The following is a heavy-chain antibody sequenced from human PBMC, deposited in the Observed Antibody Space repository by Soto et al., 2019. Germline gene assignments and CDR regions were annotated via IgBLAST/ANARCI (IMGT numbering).Heavy chain of an antibody. CDR1: GYDFTRYG. V-gene: IGHV1-18*01. J-gene: IGHJ4*02. CDR2: ISGNNGYT. CDR3: ARGEHVSLMRGGWKYYFDY. Sequence: QVQLVQSEPEVRLPGASVKISCKASGYDFTRYGISWVRQAPGQGLQWMGWISGNNGYTNQAQHLQGRLTLTTDTATNTAYMELKTLTSDATATYYCARGEHVSLMRGGWKYYFDYWGQGTLVTVSS. D-gene: IGHD1-1*01.